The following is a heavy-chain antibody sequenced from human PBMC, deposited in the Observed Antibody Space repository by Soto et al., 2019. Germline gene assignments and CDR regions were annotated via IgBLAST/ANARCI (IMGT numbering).Heavy chain of an antibody. V-gene: IGHV3-23*01. J-gene: IGHJ6*02. CDR1: GFTFSSYA. Sequence: EVQLLESGGGLVQPGGSLRLSCVASGFTFSSYAMSWVRQAPGKGLEWVSAIGGLGGSTYYADSLKGRFTMSRDNSKNTLYLQMNSLRADDKAVYYCARDRGRMDVLGQGTTITVSS. D-gene: IGHD6-25*01. CDR2: IGGLGGST. CDR3: ARDRGRMDV.